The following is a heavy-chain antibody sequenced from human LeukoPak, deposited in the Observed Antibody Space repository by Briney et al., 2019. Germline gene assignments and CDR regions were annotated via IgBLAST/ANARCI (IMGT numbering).Heavy chain of an antibody. Sequence: AASVKVSCKASGYIFTGYYMHWVRQAPGQGLEWMGWINPNSGGTNYAQKFQGRVTMTRDTSISTAYMELSRLRSDDTAVYYCARDLYVRYFDSWGQGTLVTVSS. D-gene: IGHD3-10*02. J-gene: IGHJ4*02. CDR2: INPNSGGT. V-gene: IGHV1-2*02. CDR3: ARDLYVRYFDS. CDR1: GYIFTGYY.